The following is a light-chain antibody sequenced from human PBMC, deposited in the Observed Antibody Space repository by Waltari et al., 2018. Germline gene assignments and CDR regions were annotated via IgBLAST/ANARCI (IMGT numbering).Light chain of an antibody. CDR2: GKN. CDR1: RLRTYS. Sequence: SSELTQDPAVSVALGQTVRITCPGARLRTYSVSWFHQKPGQAPALVTYGKNNRPSGIPDRFSASSSGSTASLTIIGAQAEDEADYYCHSRDSSGNVLIGGGTKLTVV. V-gene: IGLV3-19*01. J-gene: IGLJ2*01. CDR3: HSRDSSGNVL.